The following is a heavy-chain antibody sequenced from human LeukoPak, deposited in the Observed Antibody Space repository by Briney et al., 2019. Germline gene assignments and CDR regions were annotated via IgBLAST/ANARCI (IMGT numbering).Heavy chain of an antibody. CDR2: ISTYNANT. CDR1: GYSFTSYG. V-gene: IGHV1-18*01. CDR3: AREECSIGVCYPSGY. J-gene: IGHJ4*02. D-gene: IGHD2-8*01. Sequence: ASVKVSCKASGYSFTSYGISWVRRAPGQGLEWMGWISTYNANTNYALKLQGRVTLTTDTSTSTAYMELKSLRSDDTAVYYCAREECSIGVCYPSGYWGQGTLVTVSS.